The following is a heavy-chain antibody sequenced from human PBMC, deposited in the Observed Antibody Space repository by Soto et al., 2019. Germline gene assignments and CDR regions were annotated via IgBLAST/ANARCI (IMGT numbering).Heavy chain of an antibody. CDR1: GFTFSSYS. J-gene: IGHJ4*02. Sequence: GGSLRLSCAASGFTFSSYSMNWVRQAPGKGLEWVSSISSSSSYIYYADSVKGRFTISRDNAKNSLYLQMNSLRAEDTAVYYCARSISGFSPRHGYWGQGTLVTVSS. V-gene: IGHV3-21*01. D-gene: IGHD3-10*01. CDR3: ARSISGFSPRHGY. CDR2: ISSSSSYI.